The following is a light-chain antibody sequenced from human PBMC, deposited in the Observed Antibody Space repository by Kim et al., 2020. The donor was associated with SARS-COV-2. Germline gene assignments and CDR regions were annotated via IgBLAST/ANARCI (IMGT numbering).Light chain of an antibody. CDR1: SSDIGGYDY. V-gene: IGLV2-14*03. CDR3: SSYTNTTTHVV. CDR2: DVT. J-gene: IGLJ3*02. Sequence: QSALTQPASVSGSPGQSITISCTGSSSDIGGYDYVSWYRQHPTEAPKLIIYDVTYRPSGISFRFSGSKSGNTASLTISGLQAEDEADYYCSSYTNTTTHVVFGGGTQLTVL.